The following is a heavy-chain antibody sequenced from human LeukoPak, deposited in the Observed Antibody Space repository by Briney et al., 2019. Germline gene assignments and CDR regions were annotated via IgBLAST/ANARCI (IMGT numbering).Heavy chain of an antibody. V-gene: IGHV3-30*04. J-gene: IGHJ4*02. CDR1: GFTFSSYA. CDR2: ISYDGSNK. D-gene: IGHD6-19*01. CDR3: ARVRAVAGMGGDY. Sequence: GGSLRLSCAASGFTFSSYAMHWVRQAPGKGLEWVAVISYDGSNKYYADSVKGRFTISRDNSKNTLYLQMNSLRAEDTAVYYCARVRAVAGMGGDYWGQGTLVTVTS.